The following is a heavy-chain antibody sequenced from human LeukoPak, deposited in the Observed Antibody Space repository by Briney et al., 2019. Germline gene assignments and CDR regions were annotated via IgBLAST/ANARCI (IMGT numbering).Heavy chain of an antibody. CDR2: ISYDGSNK. D-gene: IGHD3-16*02. Sequence: GRSLRLSCAASGFTFSSYAMHWVRQAPGKGLEWVPVISYDGSNKYYADSVKGRFTISRDNAKNSLYLQMNSLRAEDTAVYYCARENDRMITFGGVIVYYYYGMDVWGQGTTVTVSS. J-gene: IGHJ6*02. CDR1: GFTFSSYA. CDR3: ARENDRMITFGGVIVYYYYGMDV. V-gene: IGHV3-30-3*01.